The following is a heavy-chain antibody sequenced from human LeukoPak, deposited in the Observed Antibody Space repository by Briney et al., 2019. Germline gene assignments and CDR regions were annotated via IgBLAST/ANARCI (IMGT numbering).Heavy chain of an antibody. J-gene: IGHJ6*02. CDR2: IYYSGST. V-gene: IGHV4-31*03. CDR1: GGSISSGGYY. D-gene: IGHD3-9*01. Sequence: SQTLPLTCTVSGGSISSGGYYWSWICQHPGKGLEWIGYIYYSGSTYYNPSLKSRVTISVDTSKNQFSLKLSSVTAADTAVYYCARGNYDIFNYYGMDVWGQGTTVTVSS. CDR3: ARGNYDIFNYYGMDV.